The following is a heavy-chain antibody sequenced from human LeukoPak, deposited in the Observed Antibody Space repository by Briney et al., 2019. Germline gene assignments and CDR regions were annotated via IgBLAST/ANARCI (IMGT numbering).Heavy chain of an antibody. CDR2: IIPIFGTA. V-gene: IGHV1-69*06. CDR1: GGTFSSYA. D-gene: IGHD2-15*01. J-gene: IGHJ4*02. Sequence: GASVKVSCKASGGTFSSYAISWVRQAPGQGLEWMGGIIPIFGTANYAQKFQGRVTITADKSTSTAYMELSSLRSEDTAAYYCARGYCSGGSCYPFDYWGQGTLVTVSS. CDR3: ARGYCSGGSCYPFDY.